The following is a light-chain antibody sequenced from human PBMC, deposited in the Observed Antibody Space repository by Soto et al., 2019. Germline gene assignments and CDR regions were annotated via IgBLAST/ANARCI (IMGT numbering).Light chain of an antibody. Sequence: QSALTQPASVSESPGQSITISCTGTSSDVGGYKYVSWYQQYPGKAPKLMIYEVSNRPSGVSNRFSGSKSGNTASLTISGLQADDEADYYCTSYTSSSSVLFGGGTQLTVL. CDR3: TSYTSSSSVL. J-gene: IGLJ2*01. CDR1: SSDVGGYKY. CDR2: EVS. V-gene: IGLV2-14*01.